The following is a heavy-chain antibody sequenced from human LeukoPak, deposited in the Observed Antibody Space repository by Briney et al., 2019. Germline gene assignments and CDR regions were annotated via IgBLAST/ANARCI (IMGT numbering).Heavy chain of an antibody. Sequence: AGGSLRLSCGTSGFTFSSYWIRWGRQATGKGLGGVGNIKQYGSEKHYVESVKGRFTISRDNAKNSLYLQMNSLRAEDTAVYYCARSRVRPYFDYWGQGTLVTVSS. CDR3: ARSRVRPYFDY. CDR2: IKQYGSEK. J-gene: IGHJ4*02. CDR1: GFTFSSYW. V-gene: IGHV3-7*01. D-gene: IGHD1-1*01.